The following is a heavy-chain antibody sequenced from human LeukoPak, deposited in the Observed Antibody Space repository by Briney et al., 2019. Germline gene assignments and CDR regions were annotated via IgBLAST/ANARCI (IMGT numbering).Heavy chain of an antibody. CDR1: GGSISSYY. J-gene: IGHJ4*02. D-gene: IGHD3-10*01. Sequence: SETLSLTCTVSGGSISSYYWSWIRQPPGKGLEWIGYIYYSGSTNYNPSLKSRVTISVDTSKNQFSLKLSSVTAADTAVYYCARVMVRGGMGDYWGQGTLVTVSS. CDR2: IYYSGST. V-gene: IGHV4-59*12. CDR3: ARVMVRGGMGDY.